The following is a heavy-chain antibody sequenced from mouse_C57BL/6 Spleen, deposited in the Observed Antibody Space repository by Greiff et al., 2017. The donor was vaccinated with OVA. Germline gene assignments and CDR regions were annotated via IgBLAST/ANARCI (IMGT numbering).Heavy chain of an antibody. Sequence: QVQLKESGAELARPGASVKLSCKASGYTFTSYGISWVKQRTGQGLEWIGEIYPRSGNTYYNEKFKGKATLTADKSSSTAYMELRSLTSEDSAVYCCARGGYSNSYGLYYFDYWGQGTTLTVSS. J-gene: IGHJ2*01. CDR3: ARGGYSNSYGLYYFDY. CDR1: GYTFTSYG. D-gene: IGHD2-5*01. V-gene: IGHV1-81*01. CDR2: IYPRSGNT.